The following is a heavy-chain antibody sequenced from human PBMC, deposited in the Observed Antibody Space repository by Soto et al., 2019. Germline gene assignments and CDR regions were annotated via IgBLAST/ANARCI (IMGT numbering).Heavy chain of an antibody. J-gene: IGHJ5*01. D-gene: IGHD3-10*01. CDR1: GGSIISNYW. CDR3: ARGERFPRSWFAY. CDR2: IYHSGTT. Sequence: PSETLSLTCAVSGGSIISNYWWAWIRQSPGEGLVWIGSIYHSGTTYYNPSLQSRVSIPLETSNNHFSLKMTSVTAADTAIYFCARGERFPRSWFAYWGQRTLVTVPS. V-gene: IGHV4-38-2*01.